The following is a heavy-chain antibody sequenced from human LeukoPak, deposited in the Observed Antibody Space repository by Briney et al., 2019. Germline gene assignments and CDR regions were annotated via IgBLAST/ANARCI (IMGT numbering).Heavy chain of an antibody. CDR3: ARGWGSSVYASAFDI. CDR1: GFTFSSYG. J-gene: IGHJ3*02. V-gene: IGHV3-33*01. D-gene: IGHD3-22*01. CDR2: IWYEGNNK. Sequence: GTSLRLSCAASGFTFSSYGMHWVRQAPGKGLEWVALIWYEGNNKKYADSVKGRITISRDNSKNTLYLEMSSLRADDTAVYYCARGWGSSVYASAFDIWGQGTMVTISS.